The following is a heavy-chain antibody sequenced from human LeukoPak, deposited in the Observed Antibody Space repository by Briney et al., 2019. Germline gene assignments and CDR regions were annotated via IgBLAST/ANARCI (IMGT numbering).Heavy chain of an antibody. CDR1: GYSFTSYW. CDR2: IYPGDSST. CDR3: ARQGSGYSPTYYYYMDV. J-gene: IGHJ6*03. D-gene: IGHD5-18*01. Sequence: GESLKISCKASGYSFTSYWIAWVRQMPGKGLEWMGIIYPGDSSTKYSPSFQGQVTISADKSISTAYLQWSSLKASDTAMYYCARQGSGYSPTYYYYMDVWGKGTTVTISS. V-gene: IGHV5-51*01.